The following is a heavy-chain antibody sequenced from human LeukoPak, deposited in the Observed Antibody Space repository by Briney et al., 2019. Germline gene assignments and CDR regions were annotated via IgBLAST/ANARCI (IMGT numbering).Heavy chain of an antibody. CDR2: INPNSGGT. V-gene: IGHV1-2*06. CDR3: ARDGGQYYYGSGSLKL. D-gene: IGHD3-10*01. J-gene: IGHJ4*02. CDR1: GYTFTGYY. Sequence: ASVKVSCKASGYTFTGYYMHWVRQAPGQGLEWMGRINPNSGGTNYAQKFQGRVTMTRDTPISTAYMELSRLRSDDTAVYYCARDGGQYYYGSGSLKLWGQGTLVTVSS.